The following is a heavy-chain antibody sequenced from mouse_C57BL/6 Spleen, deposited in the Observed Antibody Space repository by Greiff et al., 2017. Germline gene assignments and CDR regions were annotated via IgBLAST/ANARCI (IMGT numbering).Heavy chain of an antibody. J-gene: IGHJ3*01. V-gene: IGHV1-64*01. CDR2: IHPNSGST. Sequence: QVQLQQSGAELVKPGASVKLSCKASGYTFTSYWMHWVKQRPGQGLEWIGMIHPNSGSTNYTEKFKSKATLTVDKSSSTAYLQLISLSSEDSAVYYCASLYYDYDEFACWGQVTLVTVSA. D-gene: IGHD2-4*01. CDR3: ASLYYDYDEFAC. CDR1: GYTFTSYW.